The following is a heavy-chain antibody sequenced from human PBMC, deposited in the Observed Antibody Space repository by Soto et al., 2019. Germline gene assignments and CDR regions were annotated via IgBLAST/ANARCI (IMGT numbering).Heavy chain of an antibody. Sequence: QVQLVQSGAEVKKPGSSVKVSCKASGGTFSNYVVNWVRQAPGQGLEWMGRIIPISGAANYAQKFQGRVTFTAYKSTSTSYMELSSLRSEDTAVYYFAIVMTRTVVPYFAFWGQGTLVTVSS. D-gene: IGHD1-7*01. CDR2: IIPISGAA. CDR3: AIVMTRTVVPYFAF. J-gene: IGHJ4*02. CDR1: GGTFSNYV. V-gene: IGHV1-69*06.